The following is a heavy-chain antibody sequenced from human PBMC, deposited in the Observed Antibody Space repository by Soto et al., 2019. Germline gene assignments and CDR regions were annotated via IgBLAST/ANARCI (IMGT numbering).Heavy chain of an antibody. CDR3: ASLTGYCSSTSCYDFDY. V-gene: IGHV3-21*01. D-gene: IGHD2-2*01. Sequence: EVQMVESGGGLVKPGGSLRLSCAASGFTFSSYSMNWVRQAPGKGLEWVSSISSSSSYIYYADSVKGRFTISRDNAKNSLYMQMNSPRAEDTAVYYCASLTGYCSSTSCYDFDYWGQGTLVTVSS. CDR2: ISSSSSYI. J-gene: IGHJ4*02. CDR1: GFTFSSYS.